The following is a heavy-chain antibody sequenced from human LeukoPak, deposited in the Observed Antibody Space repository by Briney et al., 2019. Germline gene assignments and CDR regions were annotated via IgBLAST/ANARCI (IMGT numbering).Heavy chain of an antibody. J-gene: IGHJ4*02. CDR2: FYYIGGT. V-gene: IGHV4-39*01. CDR1: RGSISSSSYY. CDR3: ARILTTFDS. D-gene: IGHD4-11*01. Sequence: PSETLSLTCTVSRGSISSSSYYWGWIRQPPGKRLEWIGSFYYIGGTYYNPSLEGRVTISADSSKNQFPLKLTSVTAADTALYYCARILTTFDSWGQGTLVTVSS.